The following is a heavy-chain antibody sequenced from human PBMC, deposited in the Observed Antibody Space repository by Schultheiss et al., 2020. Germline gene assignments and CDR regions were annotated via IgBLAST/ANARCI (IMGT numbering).Heavy chain of an antibody. CDR1: GGSISSGGYY. D-gene: IGHD3-9*01. CDR2: IYYSGST. Sequence: SETLSLTCTVSGGSISSGGYYWSWIRQPPGKGLEWIGYIYYSGSTYYNPSLKSRVTISVDTSKNQFSLKLSSVTAADTAVYYCARGFGRYFGGELVTYYGMDVWGQGTTVTVSS. J-gene: IGHJ6*02. CDR3: ARGFGRYFGGELVTYYGMDV. V-gene: IGHV4-30-4*01.